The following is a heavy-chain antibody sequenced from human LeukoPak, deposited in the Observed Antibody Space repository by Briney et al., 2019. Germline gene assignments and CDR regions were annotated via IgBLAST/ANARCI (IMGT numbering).Heavy chain of an antibody. J-gene: IGHJ4*02. CDR1: GFTFSTQF. Sequence: GGSLRLSCAASGFTFSTQFMTWVRQAPGKGLEWVANMNQDGSEKNYVDSVKGRFTIFRDNAKNSLYLQMNSLSAEDTAVYYCTTDAGYTSRWYNYWGQGTLVTVSS. CDR2: MNQDGSEK. V-gene: IGHV3-7*01. D-gene: IGHD6-13*01. CDR3: TTDAGYTSRWYNY.